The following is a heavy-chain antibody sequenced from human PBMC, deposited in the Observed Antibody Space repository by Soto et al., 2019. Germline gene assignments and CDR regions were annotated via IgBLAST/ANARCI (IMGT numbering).Heavy chain of an antibody. CDR2: ISAYNGNT. CDR1: GYTFTSYG. J-gene: IGHJ5*02. CDR3: ARDRDRDCYKPRGSDP. Sequence: QVQLVQSGAEVKKPGASVKVSCKASGYTFTSYGISWGRRAPGQGLEWMGWISAYNGNTNYGQKLQGRVTMTTDPSTSAAYMELRRLRSDDTAVYYCARDRDRDCYKPRGSDPRGQGTLVPVSS. V-gene: IGHV1-18*01. D-gene: IGHD2-21*01.